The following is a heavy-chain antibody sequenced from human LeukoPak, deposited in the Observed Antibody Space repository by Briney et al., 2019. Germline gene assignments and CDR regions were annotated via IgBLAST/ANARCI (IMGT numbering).Heavy chain of an antibody. D-gene: IGHD3-22*01. J-gene: IGHJ4*02. V-gene: IGHV7-4-1*02. Sequence: ASVKVSCKASGYIFTSYVLHWVRQAPGQGLEWMGWVNTNTGNPTYAQGFTGRFVFSLDTSVSTAYLQISSLKADDTAMYYCARGDYETHGYQTRWGQGTLVTVSS. CDR1: GYIFTSYV. CDR2: VNTNTGNP. CDR3: ARGDYETHGYQTR.